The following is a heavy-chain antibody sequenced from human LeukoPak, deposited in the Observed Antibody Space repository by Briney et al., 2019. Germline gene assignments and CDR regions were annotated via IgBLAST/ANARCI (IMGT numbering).Heavy chain of an antibody. CDR1: GGSISSSSYY. D-gene: IGHD6-13*01. J-gene: IGHJ4*02. Sequence: SETLSLTCTVSGGSISSSSYYWGWIRQPPGKGLEWIGYIYYSGSTYYNPSLKSRVTISVDTSKNQFSLKLSSVTAADTAVYYCARAAYSSSTEFDYWGQGTLVTVSS. V-gene: IGHV4-30-4*08. CDR2: IYYSGST. CDR3: ARAAYSSSTEFDY.